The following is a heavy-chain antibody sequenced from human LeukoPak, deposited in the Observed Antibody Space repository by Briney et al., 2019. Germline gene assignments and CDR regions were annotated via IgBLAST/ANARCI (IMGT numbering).Heavy chain of an antibody. Sequence: GASVKVSCKASGFTFTTFAVQWVRQARGQRLEWIGWIVVDGGNTHYAQKFQERVDIITDRSTNTVFMELRSLRSDDTAVYYCARNEGEAGTMNAVEYFDYWGQGTLVTVSS. CDR3: ARNEGEAGTMNAVEYFDY. CDR2: IVVDGGNT. J-gene: IGHJ4*02. CDR1: GFTFTTFA. D-gene: IGHD6-19*01. V-gene: IGHV1-58*01.